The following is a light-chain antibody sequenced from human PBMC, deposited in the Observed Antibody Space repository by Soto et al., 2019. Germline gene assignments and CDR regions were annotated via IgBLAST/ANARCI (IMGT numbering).Light chain of an antibody. J-gene: IGKJ4*01. CDR2: GAS. V-gene: IGKV3-15*01. CDR3: QKYNNWPLT. Sequence: EIVMTQSPATLSVSPGERATLSCRASQSVSSNLAWYQQKPGQAPRLLIYGASTRATGIPAMFSGSGSGTEFTLTISSLQSEDFAVYYCQKYNNWPLTFGGGTKVEIK. CDR1: QSVSSN.